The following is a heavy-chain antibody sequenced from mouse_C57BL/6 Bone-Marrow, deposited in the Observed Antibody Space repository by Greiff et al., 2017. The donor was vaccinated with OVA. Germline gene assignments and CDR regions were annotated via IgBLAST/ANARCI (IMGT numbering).Heavy chain of an antibody. J-gene: IGHJ3*01. V-gene: IGHV5-4*01. D-gene: IGHD2-2*01. Sequence: EVQGVESGGGLVKPGGSLKLSCAASGFTFSSYAMSWVRQTPEKRLEWVATISDGGSYTYYPDNVKGRFTISRDNAKNNLYLQMSHLKSEDTAMYYCAREAGGNDAWVAYWGQGTLVTVSA. CDR1: GFTFSSYA. CDR3: AREAGGNDAWVAY. CDR2: ISDGGSYT.